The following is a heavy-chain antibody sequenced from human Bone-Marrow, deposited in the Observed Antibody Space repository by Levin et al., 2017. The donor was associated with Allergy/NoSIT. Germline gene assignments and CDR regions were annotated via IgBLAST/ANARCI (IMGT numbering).Heavy chain of an antibody. J-gene: IGHJ4*02. CDR1: GFTFSNAW. D-gene: IGHD4-17*01. Sequence: NPGGSLRLSCAASGFTFSNAWMSWVRQAPGKGLEWVGRIKSKTDGGTTDYAAPVKGRFTISRDDSKNTLYLQMNSLKTEDTAVYYCTTALDYGDYYFDYWGQGTLVTVSS. CDR3: TTALDYGDYYFDY. CDR2: IKSKTDGGTT. V-gene: IGHV3-15*01.